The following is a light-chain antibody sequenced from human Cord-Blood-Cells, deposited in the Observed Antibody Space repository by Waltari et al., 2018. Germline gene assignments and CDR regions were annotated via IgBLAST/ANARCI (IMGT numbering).Light chain of an antibody. V-gene: IGKV3-15*01. CDR3: QQYNNWPPYT. CDR1: QRVSSN. Sequence: EIVMTQSPATLSVSPGERATLSCRASQRVSSNLAWYQQKPGQATRLLSYGAFTRATGIPARFSGSGSGTEFTLTISSLQSEDFAVYYCQQYNNWPPYTFGQGTKLEIK. J-gene: IGKJ2*01. CDR2: GAF.